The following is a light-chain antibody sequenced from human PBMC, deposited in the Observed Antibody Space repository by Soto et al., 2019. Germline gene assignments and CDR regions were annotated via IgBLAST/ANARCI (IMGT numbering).Light chain of an antibody. CDR2: DNN. CDR1: SSNIGRNY. V-gene: IGLV1-51*01. CDR3: GTWDSSLSGVL. Sequence: QSVLTQPPSVSAASGQKVTISCSGSSSNIGRNYVSWYQHLPGTAPKLLIYDNNKRPSGIPDRFSGSKSGTSATLGITGLQTGDEADYYCGTWDSSLSGVLFGGGTKVTVL. J-gene: IGLJ2*01.